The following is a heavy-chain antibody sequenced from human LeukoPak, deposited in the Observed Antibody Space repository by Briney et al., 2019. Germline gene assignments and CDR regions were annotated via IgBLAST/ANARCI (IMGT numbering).Heavy chain of an antibody. J-gene: IGHJ4*02. V-gene: IGHV3-30*18. CDR2: ISYDGSNK. CDR1: GFTFSSYG. CDR3: AKGLSYYDSSEPDY. Sequence: GGSLRLSCAASGFTFSSYGMHWVRQAPGKGLEWVAVISYDGSNKYYADSVKGRFTISRDNSKNTLYLQMNSLRAEDTAVYYCAKGLSYYDSSEPDYWGQGTLVTVSS. D-gene: IGHD3-22*01.